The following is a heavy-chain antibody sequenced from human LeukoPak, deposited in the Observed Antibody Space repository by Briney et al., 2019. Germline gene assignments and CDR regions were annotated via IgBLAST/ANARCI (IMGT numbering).Heavy chain of an antibody. CDR3: ATVSGYGSGINYYGMDV. V-gene: IGHV1-24*01. J-gene: IGHJ6*04. Sequence: ASVKVSCKVSGYTLTELSMHWVRQAPGKGLEWMGGFDPEDGETIYAQKFQGRVTMTGDTSADTAYMELSSLRSEDTAVYYCATVSGYGSGINYYGMDVWGKGTTVTVSS. D-gene: IGHD3-10*01. CDR2: FDPEDGET. CDR1: GYTLTELS.